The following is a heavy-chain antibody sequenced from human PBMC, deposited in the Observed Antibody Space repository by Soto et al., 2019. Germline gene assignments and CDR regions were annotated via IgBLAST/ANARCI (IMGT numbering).Heavy chain of an antibody. J-gene: IGHJ3*02. CDR1: GFSLSTSGVG. V-gene: IGHV2-5*01. CDR3: ARGIATLPVFAFDI. D-gene: IGHD6-6*01. CDR2: IYWSGDE. Sequence: SGPTLVNPTQTLTLTCSFSGFSLSTSGVGVGWIRQSPGKALEWLALIYWSGDEHYRPSLKSRLSITKDTSKNHVVLIMTDMDPVDTATYYCARGIATLPVFAFDIWGQGTMVTVSS.